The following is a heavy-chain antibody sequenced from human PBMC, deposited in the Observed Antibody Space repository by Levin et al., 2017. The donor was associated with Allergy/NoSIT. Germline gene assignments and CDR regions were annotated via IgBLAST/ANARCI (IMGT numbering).Heavy chain of an antibody. V-gene: IGHV1-2*06. J-gene: IGHJ5*02. CDR2: IHPNSGGT. D-gene: IGHD6-19*01. CDR1: GYTFTGYY. Sequence: GESLKISCKASGYTFTGYYIHWVRQAPGQGLEWMGRIHPNSGGTNYAQKFQGRVTMTRDTSITTAYMELSSLRFDDTAVYYCARDRGSDRDTEFDRWGQGTLVTVSS. CDR3: ARDRGSDRDTEFDR.